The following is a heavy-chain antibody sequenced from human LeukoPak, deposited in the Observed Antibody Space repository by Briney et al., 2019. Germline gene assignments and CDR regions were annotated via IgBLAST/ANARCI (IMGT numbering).Heavy chain of an antibody. CDR1: GFTFSSFA. D-gene: IGHD3-9*01. CDR2: ICGSGGSP. V-gene: IGHV3-23*01. CDR3: ATEVAYYDSLTCYFLYAWFDL. Sequence: GGSLRLSCAASGFTFSSFAMSWVPQAPGKGLEWVSAICGSGGSPYSADPVKGRFTISRANSKNTPYVPMNSLRAEARAVYYCATEVAYYDSLTCYFLYAWFDLWGQGTLVIVSS. J-gene: IGHJ5*02.